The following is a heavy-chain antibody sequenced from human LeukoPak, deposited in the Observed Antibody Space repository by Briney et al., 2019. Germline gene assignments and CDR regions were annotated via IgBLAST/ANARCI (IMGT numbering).Heavy chain of an antibody. D-gene: IGHD6-13*01. CDR2: ISGSSNTI. J-gene: IGHJ4*02. V-gene: IGHV3-48*01. Sequence: GGSLRLSCAASRFTFSSYGMIWVRQAPGKGLEWVSYISGSSNTIYYTDSVKGRFTISRDNAQKSLFLQMNSLRAEDTAVYYCAYSIAAAGNFDYWGQGTLVTVSS. CDR1: RFTFSSYG. CDR3: AYSIAAAGNFDY.